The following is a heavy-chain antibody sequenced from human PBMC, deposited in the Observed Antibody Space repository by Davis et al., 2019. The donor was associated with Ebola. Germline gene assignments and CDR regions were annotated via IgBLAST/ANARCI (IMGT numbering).Heavy chain of an antibody. CDR1: GFTFSTHW. D-gene: IGHD6-19*01. J-gene: IGHJ4*02. CDR2: INKDGSAK. CDR3: ARIAVAASHFDY. Sequence: PGGSLRLSCAASGFTFSTHWMNWVRRAPGKGLEWVANINKDGSAKYYVDSVKGRFTISRDNAKNSMYLQMNRLRAEDTADYYCARIAVAASHFDYWGQGILVTVSS. V-gene: IGHV3-7*01.